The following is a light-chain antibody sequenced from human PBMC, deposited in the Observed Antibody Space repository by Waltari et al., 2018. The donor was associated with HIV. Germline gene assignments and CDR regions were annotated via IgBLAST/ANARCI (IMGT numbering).Light chain of an antibody. V-gene: IGLV1-40*01. Sequence: QSVLTQPPSVSGAPGQRVTISCTGSSSNIGAGYDVHWYQQLPGTAPKLHIYGNSNRPSGFPDRFSGSKSGTSASLAITGLQAADEADYYCQSYDSSLTTWVFGGGTKLTVL. J-gene: IGLJ3*02. CDR1: SSNIGAGYD. CDR2: GNS. CDR3: QSYDSSLTTWV.